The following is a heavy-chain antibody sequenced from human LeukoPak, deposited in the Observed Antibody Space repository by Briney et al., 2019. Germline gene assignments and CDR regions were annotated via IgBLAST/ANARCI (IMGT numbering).Heavy chain of an antibody. V-gene: IGHV3-48*01. CDR2: ISSSSSTI. D-gene: IGHD3-10*01. J-gene: IGHJ4*02. CDR1: GFTFSSYS. Sequence: PGGSLRLSCAASGFTFSSYSMNSVRQAPGKGLEWVSYISSSSSTIYYADSVKGRFTISRDNAKNSLYLQMNSLRAEDTAVYYCARTYYYGSGSYYYWGQGTLVTVSS. CDR3: ARTYYYGSGSYYY.